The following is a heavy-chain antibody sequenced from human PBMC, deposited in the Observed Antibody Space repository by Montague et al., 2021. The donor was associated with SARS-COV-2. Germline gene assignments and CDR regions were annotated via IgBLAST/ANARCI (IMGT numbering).Heavy chain of an antibody. CDR1: GFPLSTSGMC. Sequence: PALVKPTQTLTLTCTFSGFPLSTSGMCVSWIRPPPGKALEWLAXXXWXXXKYXSTSLKTRLTISKDTSKNQVVLTMTNMDPVDTATYYCARTTMITFGGVIVPFDYWGQGTLVTVSS. J-gene: IGHJ4*02. CDR3: ARTTMITFGGVIVPFDY. V-gene: IGHV2-70*01. D-gene: IGHD3-16*02. CDR2: XXWXXXK.